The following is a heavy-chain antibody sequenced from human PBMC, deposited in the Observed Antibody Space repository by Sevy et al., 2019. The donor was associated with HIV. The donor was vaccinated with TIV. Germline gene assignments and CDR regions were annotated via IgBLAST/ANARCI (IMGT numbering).Heavy chain of an antibody. CDR1: GYTFTSYD. CDR2: MNPNSGNT. V-gene: IGHV1-8*01. Sequence: ASLKVSCKASGYTFTSYDINWVRQATGQGLEWMGWMNPNSGNTGYAQKFQGRVTMTRNTSISTAYMELSSLRSEDTAVYYCARRTYDFYYYYGMDVWGQGTTVTVSS. CDR3: ARRTYDFYYYYGMDV. D-gene: IGHD3-3*01. J-gene: IGHJ6*02.